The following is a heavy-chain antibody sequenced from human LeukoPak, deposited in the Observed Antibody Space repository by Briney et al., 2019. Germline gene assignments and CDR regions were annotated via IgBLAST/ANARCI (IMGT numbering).Heavy chain of an antibody. CDR1: GFIFSNVW. J-gene: IGHJ3*02. V-gene: IGHV3-15*01. CDR3: TTGDCSGGSCHAFDI. D-gene: IGHD2-15*01. Sequence: PGGSLRLSCAASGFIFSNVWMTWVRQAPGKGLEWVGRIKRKSDGGTTDYAAPVKGRFTISRDDSKNTLYLQMNSLKIEDTAVYYCTTGDCSGGSCHAFDIWGQGTTVTVSS. CDR2: IKRKSDGGTT.